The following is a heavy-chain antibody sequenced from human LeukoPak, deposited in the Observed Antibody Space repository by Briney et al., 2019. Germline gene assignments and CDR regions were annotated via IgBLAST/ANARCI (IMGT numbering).Heavy chain of an antibody. CDR2: ISGSGGNT. CDR3: AREGVVVVAASDINAFDI. Sequence: GGSLRLSCAASGFTFNNYAMSWVRQAPGKGLEWVSGISGSGGNTYYADSVKGRFTISRDNSKNTLYLQMNSLRAEDTAVYYCAREGVVVVAASDINAFDIWGQGTMVTVSS. CDR1: GFTFNNYA. J-gene: IGHJ3*02. D-gene: IGHD2-15*01. V-gene: IGHV3-23*01.